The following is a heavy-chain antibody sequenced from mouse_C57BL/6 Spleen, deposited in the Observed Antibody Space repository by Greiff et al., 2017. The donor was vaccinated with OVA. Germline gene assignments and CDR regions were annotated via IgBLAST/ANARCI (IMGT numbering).Heavy chain of an antibody. CDR3: ERPWGYYGSSHWYFDV. J-gene: IGHJ1*03. CDR2: IHPNSGST. Sequence: QVQLQQPGAELVKPGASVKLSCKASGYTFTSYWMHWVKQRPGQGLEWIGMIHPNSGSTNYNEKFKSKATLTVDKSSSTAYMQLSSLTSEDSAVYYWERPWGYYGSSHWYFDVWGTGTTVTVSS. CDR1: GYTFTSYW. D-gene: IGHD1-1*01. V-gene: IGHV1-64*01.